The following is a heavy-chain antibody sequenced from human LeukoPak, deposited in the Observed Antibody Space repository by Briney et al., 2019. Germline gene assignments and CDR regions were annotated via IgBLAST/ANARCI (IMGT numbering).Heavy chain of an antibody. Sequence: SSETLSLTCAVYGGSFSGYYWSWIRQPPGKGLEWIGEINHSGSTNYNPSLKSRVTISVDTSKNQFSLKLSSVTAADTAVYYCAREPVVFGELSSDAFDIWGQGTMVTVSS. D-gene: IGHD3-10*02. CDR3: AREPVVFGELSSDAFDI. V-gene: IGHV4-34*01. J-gene: IGHJ3*02. CDR2: INHSGST. CDR1: GGSFSGYY.